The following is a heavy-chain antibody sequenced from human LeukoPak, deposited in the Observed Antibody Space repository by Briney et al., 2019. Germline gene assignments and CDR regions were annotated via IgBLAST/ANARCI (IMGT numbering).Heavy chain of an antibody. CDR2: INPNSGGT. CDR1: GYTFTGYY. J-gene: IGHJ3*02. V-gene: IGHV1-2*02. D-gene: IGHD2-2*01. Sequence: ASVKVSCKASGYTFTGYYMHWVRQAPGQGLEWMGWINPNSGGTNYAQKFQGRVTMTRDTSISTAYMELSRLRSDDTAVYYCAREDSGIVVVPAADDAFDIWGQGTMVTVSS. CDR3: AREDSGIVVVPAADDAFDI.